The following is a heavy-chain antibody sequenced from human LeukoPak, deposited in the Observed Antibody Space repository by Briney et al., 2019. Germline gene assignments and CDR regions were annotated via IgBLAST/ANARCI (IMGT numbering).Heavy chain of an antibody. Sequence: GGSLRLSCSASGFTFSNYGMHWVRQAPGKGLEWVASIKRDGGEIYYVDSVKGRFTLSRDNAKNSLDLQMNSLRAEDTAVYYCARAMSSVTARYYFDYWGQGTLVTVSA. CDR1: GFTFSNYG. CDR2: IKRDGGEI. J-gene: IGHJ4*02. CDR3: ARAMSSVTARYYFDY. V-gene: IGHV3-7*03. D-gene: IGHD6-6*01.